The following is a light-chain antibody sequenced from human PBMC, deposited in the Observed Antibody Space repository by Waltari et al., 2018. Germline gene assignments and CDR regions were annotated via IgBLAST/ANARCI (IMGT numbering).Light chain of an antibody. CDR2: KAS. V-gene: IGKV1-5*03. Sequence: DIQMTQSPSTLSASVGDRVTITCRASQSISGWLAWYQQKPGKAPKLLIYKASTLESGVPSRFSGSGSGTEFTLTINSLQPDDFATYYCQQYDTFMWTFGQRTKVDI. J-gene: IGKJ1*01. CDR3: QQYDTFMWT. CDR1: QSISGW.